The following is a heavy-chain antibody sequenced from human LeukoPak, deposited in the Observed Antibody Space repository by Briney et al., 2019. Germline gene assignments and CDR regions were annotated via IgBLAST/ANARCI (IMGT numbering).Heavy chain of an antibody. CDR2: INHNGNVN. CDR3: ARGGGLDV. J-gene: IGHJ6*02. Sequence: SWIRQHPGKDLEWVASINHNGNVNYYVDSVKGRFTISRDNAKNSLYLQMSNLRAEDTAVYFCARGGGLDVWGQGATVTVSS. V-gene: IGHV3-7*03. D-gene: IGHD3-16*01.